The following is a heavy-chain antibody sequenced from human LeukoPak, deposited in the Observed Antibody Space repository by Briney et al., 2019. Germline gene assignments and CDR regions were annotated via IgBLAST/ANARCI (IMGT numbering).Heavy chain of an antibody. CDR3: AGSYCSGGSCPRYYYGMDV. CDR1: GFTFSSYG. D-gene: IGHD2-15*01. Sequence: GGSLRLSCAASGFTFSSYGMHWVRQAPGKGLEWVAVIWYDGSNKYYADSVKGRFTISRDNSKTTLYLQMNSLRAEDTAVYYCAGSYCSGGSCPRYYYGMDVWGQGTTVTVSS. J-gene: IGHJ6*02. V-gene: IGHV3-30*02. CDR2: IWYDGSNK.